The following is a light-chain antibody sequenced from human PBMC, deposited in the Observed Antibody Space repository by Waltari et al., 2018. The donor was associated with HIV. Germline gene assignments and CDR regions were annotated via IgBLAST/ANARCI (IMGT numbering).Light chain of an antibody. CDR2: EVS. V-gene: IGLV2-23*02. CDR3: SSYAGSSTRV. CDR1: SSNIGTYNL. Sequence: QSALTQPASVSGSPGQSITISCTGTSSNIGTYNLVSWHQQHPGKAPKTLIYEVSQRPPGVPIRSSGSKPGNTASLTISGLRAGDEVDYYGSSYAGSSTRVFGGGTKVTVL. J-gene: IGLJ3*02.